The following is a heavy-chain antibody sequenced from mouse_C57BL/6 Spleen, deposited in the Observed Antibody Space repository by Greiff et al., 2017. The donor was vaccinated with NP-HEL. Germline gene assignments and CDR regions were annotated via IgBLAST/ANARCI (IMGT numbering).Heavy chain of an antibody. CDR3: ARSPLPYYAMDY. V-gene: IGHV1-64*01. CDR1: GYTFTSYW. D-gene: IGHD6-1*01. J-gene: IGHJ4*01. CDR2: IHPNSGST. Sequence: QVQLKQPGAELVKPGASVKLSCKASGYTFTSYWMHWVKQRPGQGLEWIGMIHPNSGSTNYNEKFKSKATLTVDNSSSTAYMQLSSLTSEDSAVYYCARSPLPYYAMDYWGQGTSVTVSS.